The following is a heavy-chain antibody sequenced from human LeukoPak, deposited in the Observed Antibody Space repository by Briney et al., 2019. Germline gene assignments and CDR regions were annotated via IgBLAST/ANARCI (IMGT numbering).Heavy chain of an antibody. CDR1: GGSISSYY. J-gene: IGHJ4*02. Sequence: SETLSLTCTVSGGSISSYYWSWIRQPPGKGLEWIGYIYYSGSTNYNPSLKSRVTISVDTSKNQFSLKLSSVTAADTAVYYCASSIASFLFDYWGQGTLVTVSS. V-gene: IGHV4-59*12. CDR2: IYYSGST. D-gene: IGHD2-21*01. CDR3: ASSIASFLFDY.